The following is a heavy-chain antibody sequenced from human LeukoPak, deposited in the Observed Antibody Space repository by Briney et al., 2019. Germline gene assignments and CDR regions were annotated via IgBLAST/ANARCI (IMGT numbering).Heavy chain of an antibody. CDR1: GFSFSDYY. CDR3: ARASVYCTCTSCSPDY. V-gene: IGHV3-11*04. J-gene: IGHJ4*02. D-gene: IGHD2-2*01. Sequence: GGSLRLSCAASGFSFSDYYMSWIRQAPGQGLEWVSYISSTGSTIYYADSVKGRFTMSRDNAKNSLYLQMNSLRAEDTAVYYCARASVYCTCTSCSPDYWGQGTPVTVSS. CDR2: ISSTGSTI.